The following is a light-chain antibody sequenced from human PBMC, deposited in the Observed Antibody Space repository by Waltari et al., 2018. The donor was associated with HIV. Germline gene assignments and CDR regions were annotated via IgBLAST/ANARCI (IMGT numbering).Light chain of an antibody. CDR2: YYR. CDR3: QLWDGTGDHPGV. J-gene: IGLJ1*01. Sequence: SYVLTQPPSVSVAPGKTARITCGGNNIGSKGVHWYQQKPGQAPGLVIYYYRHRPSGFPGRFSGPKSGNTAPLTLRRVEAGDEADYFCQLWDGTGDHPGVFGTGTQVTVL. CDR1: NIGSKG. V-gene: IGLV3-21*04.